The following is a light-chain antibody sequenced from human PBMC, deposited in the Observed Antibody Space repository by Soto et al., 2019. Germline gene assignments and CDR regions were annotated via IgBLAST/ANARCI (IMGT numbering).Light chain of an antibody. J-gene: IGKJ3*01. Sequence: DIQMTQSPSTLSASVGDRVTVTCRASQSITSWLAWYQQKPGKAPKLLIYDASRLETEVPSRFSGRGSGTEFTLTISGLQPDDFATYYCQQYNSYPFTFGPGTTVDI. CDR1: QSITSW. CDR3: QQYNSYPFT. V-gene: IGKV1-5*01. CDR2: DAS.